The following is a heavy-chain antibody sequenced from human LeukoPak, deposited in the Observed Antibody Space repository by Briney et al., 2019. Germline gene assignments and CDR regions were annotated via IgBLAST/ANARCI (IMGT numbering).Heavy chain of an antibody. CDR1: GYTFNDYY. J-gene: IGHJ4*02. V-gene: IGHV1-2*02. CDR3: ARQSYGSSYYFDY. D-gene: IGHD6-6*01. Sequence: ASVKVSCKASGYTFNDYYIHWVRQAPGQGLEWMGWVNPNTGTTNYAQKFQGRVTLTRDTSISTAYMELSSLTCDDTAVYYCARQSYGSSYYFDYWGQGTLVTVSS. CDR2: VNPNTGTT.